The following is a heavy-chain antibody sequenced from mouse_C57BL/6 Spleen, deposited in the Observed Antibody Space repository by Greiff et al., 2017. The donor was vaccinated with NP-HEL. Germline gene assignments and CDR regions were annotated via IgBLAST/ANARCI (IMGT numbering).Heavy chain of an antibody. V-gene: IGHV1-82*01. D-gene: IGHD3-2*02. CDR3: ARAGELRLEAYYFDY. J-gene: IGHJ2*01. CDR2: IYPGDGDT. Sequence: QVQLQQSGPELVKPGASVKISCKASGYAFSSSWMNWVKQRPGKGLEWIGRIYPGDGDTNYNGKFKGKATLTADKSSSTAYMQLSSLTSEGSAVSFCARAGELRLEAYYFDYRGQGTTLTVSS. CDR1: GYAFSSSW.